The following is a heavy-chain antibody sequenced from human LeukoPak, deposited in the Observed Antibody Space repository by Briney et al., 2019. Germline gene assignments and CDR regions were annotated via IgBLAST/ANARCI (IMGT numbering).Heavy chain of an antibody. Sequence: GGSLRLSCAASGFTFSSYAMSWVRQAPGKGLEWVSAISGSGGSTYYADSVKGRFTISRDNSKNTLYLQMNSLRAEDTAVYYCVKAQTICSSTSCPHDAFDIWGQGTMVTVSS. J-gene: IGHJ3*02. CDR3: VKAQTICSSTSCPHDAFDI. V-gene: IGHV3-23*01. D-gene: IGHD2-2*01. CDR2: ISGSGGST. CDR1: GFTFSSYA.